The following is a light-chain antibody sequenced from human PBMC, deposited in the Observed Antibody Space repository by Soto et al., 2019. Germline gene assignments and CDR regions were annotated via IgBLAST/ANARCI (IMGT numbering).Light chain of an antibody. CDR3: QQYNDWPPLT. J-gene: IGKJ4*01. V-gene: IGKV3-15*01. Sequence: EIVMTQSPATLSVSPGERVTLSCRASQSVSSNLAWYQQKPGQAPRLLIYGASARATGIPARFSGSGSGTEFTLTISSLQSEYFALYYCQQYNDWPPLTFGGGTKVEIK. CDR1: QSVSSN. CDR2: GAS.